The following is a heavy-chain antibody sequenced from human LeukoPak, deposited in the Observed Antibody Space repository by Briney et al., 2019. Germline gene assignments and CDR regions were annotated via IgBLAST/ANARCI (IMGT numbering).Heavy chain of an antibody. D-gene: IGHD6-13*01. CDR3: ARVEQDSSSWYVY. J-gene: IGHJ4*02. CDR2: IYPGDSDT. CDR1: GYSFTSYW. Sequence: TSGESLQISCMGSGYSFTSYWIGWVRQLPGKGLEWMGIIYPGDSDTRYSPSFQGQVTISADKSISTAYLQWSSLKASDTAMYYCARVEQDSSSWYVYWGQGTLVTVSS. V-gene: IGHV5-51*01.